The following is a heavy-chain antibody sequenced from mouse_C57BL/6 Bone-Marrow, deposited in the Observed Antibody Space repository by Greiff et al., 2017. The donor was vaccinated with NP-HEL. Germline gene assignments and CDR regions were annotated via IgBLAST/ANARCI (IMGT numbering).Heavy chain of an antibody. CDR2: ISSGGSYT. CDR1: GFTFSSYG. J-gene: IGHJ3*01. CDR3: ARQPSY. V-gene: IGHV5-6*02. D-gene: IGHD6-1*01. Sequence: EVKLVESGGDLVKPGGSLKHSCAASGFTFSSYGMSWVRQTPDKRLEWVATISSGGSYTYYPDSVKGRFTISRDNAKNTLYLQMSSLKSEDTAMYYCARQPSYWGQGTLVTVSA.